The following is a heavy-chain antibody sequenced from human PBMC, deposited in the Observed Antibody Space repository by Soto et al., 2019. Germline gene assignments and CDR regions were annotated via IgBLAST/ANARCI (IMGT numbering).Heavy chain of an antibody. D-gene: IGHD2-21*01. CDR1: GFTFSDYW. CDR2: MNPDGSEQ. CDR3: TRDLNHDCGP. Sequence: EVHLVESGGALVQPGGSLRLSCAASGFTFSDYWMTWVRQTPGKGLEGVANMNPDGSEQYYLDPVKGRFTISRDNAKNSLYLQMNTLRGEDTAVYSCTRDLNHDCGPWGQGSQVIVSS. J-gene: IGHJ5*02. V-gene: IGHV3-7*04.